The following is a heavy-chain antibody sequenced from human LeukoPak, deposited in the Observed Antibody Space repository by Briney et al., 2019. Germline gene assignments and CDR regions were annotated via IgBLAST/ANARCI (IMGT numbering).Heavy chain of an antibody. V-gene: IGHV1-2*02. D-gene: IGHD4-17*01. CDR3: AMTTLTTCWFDP. Sequence: ASVKVSCKASGYTFTGYYMHWVRQAPGQGLEWMGWINPNSGGTNYAQKFQGRVTMTRDTSISTAYMELSRLRSDDTAVYYCAMTTLTTCWFDPWGQGTLVTVSS. CDR1: GYTFTGYY. J-gene: IGHJ5*02. CDR2: INPNSGGT.